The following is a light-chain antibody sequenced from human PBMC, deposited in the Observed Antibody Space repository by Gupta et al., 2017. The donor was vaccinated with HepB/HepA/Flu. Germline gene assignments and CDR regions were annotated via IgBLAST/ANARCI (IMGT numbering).Light chain of an antibody. Sequence: EIVMTQSPGNLSVSPGERVTLSCTASQEISANLAWYQQRPGQAPRLLIYGAVTRATGISASFSGTRSGTDFILAISSLQSEDSAIYFCQHYNNWPLTFGGGTKVEIK. V-gene: IGKV3-15*01. CDR3: QHYNNWPLT. CDR2: GAV. CDR1: QEISAN. J-gene: IGKJ4*01.